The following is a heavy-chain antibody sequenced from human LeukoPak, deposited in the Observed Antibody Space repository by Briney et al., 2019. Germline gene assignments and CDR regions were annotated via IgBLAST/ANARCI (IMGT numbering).Heavy chain of an antibody. D-gene: IGHD2-15*01. J-gene: IGHJ4*02. V-gene: IGHV4-34*01. CDR1: GFTFSSYA. CDR2: INHSGST. CDR3: ARGGGGRLPTN. Sequence: PGGSLRLSCAASGFTFSSYAMSWIRQPPGKGLEWIGEINHSGSTNYNPSLKSRVTISVDTSKNQFSLKLSSVTAADTAVYYCARGGGGRLPTNWGQGTLVTVSS.